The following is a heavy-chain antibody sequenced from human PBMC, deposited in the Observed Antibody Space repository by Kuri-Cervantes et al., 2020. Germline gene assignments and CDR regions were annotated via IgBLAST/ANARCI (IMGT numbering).Heavy chain of an antibody. CDR3: ARAPGIAAHRIRYYYGMDV. V-gene: IGHV4-39*01. CDR1: GGSISSRGYY. Sequence: SETLSLTCTVSGGSISSRGYYWGWIRQPPGKGLEWIGSVYSSGSTYYNPSLKSRVTISVDTSKNQFSLKLRSVTAADTAVYYCARAPGIAAHRIRYYYGMDVWGQGTTVTVSS. D-gene: IGHD6-6*01. CDR2: VYSSGST. J-gene: IGHJ6*02.